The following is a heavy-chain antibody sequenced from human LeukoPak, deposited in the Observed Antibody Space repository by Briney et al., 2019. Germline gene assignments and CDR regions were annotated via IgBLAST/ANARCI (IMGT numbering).Heavy chain of an antibody. V-gene: IGHV4-4*07. CDR1: GGSISDYY. CDR3: ARLGGIAAAGTSD. CDR2: IHISGTT. Sequence: SETLSLTYTVSGGSISDYYWSWVRQPAGKGLEWIGRIHISGTTHYHPSLKSRVTMSIDTSKNQFSLKLSSVTAADTAVYYCARLGGIAAAGTSDWGQGTLVTVSS. D-gene: IGHD6-13*01. J-gene: IGHJ4*02.